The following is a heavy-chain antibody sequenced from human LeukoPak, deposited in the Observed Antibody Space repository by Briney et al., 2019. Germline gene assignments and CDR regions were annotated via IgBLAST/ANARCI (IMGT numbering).Heavy chain of an antibody. Sequence: PGGSLRLSCAASGFTFSSYPMHWVRQAPGKGLEWVAVISYDGSNKYYGDTVKGRFTISRDDSKNTLYLQMNNLTTGDTAVYYCARDATVAGRASYCEYWGQGTLVTVSS. J-gene: IGHJ4*02. CDR2: ISYDGSNK. V-gene: IGHV3-30*04. D-gene: IGHD6-19*01. CDR3: ARDATVAGRASYCEY. CDR1: GFTFSSYP.